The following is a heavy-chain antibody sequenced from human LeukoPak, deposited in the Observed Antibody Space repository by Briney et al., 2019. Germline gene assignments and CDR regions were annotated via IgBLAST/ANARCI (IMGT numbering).Heavy chain of an antibody. CDR3: ARGSKIVQRRDVFDI. CDR2: ISTTSSHI. J-gene: IGHJ3*02. Sequence: PGGSLRLSCAASGFSFSTYSMNWVRQAPGKGLEWVSSISTTSSHIYYADSMKGRFTISRDNAKDSLYLQMNSLRAEDTAVCYCARGSKIVQRRDVFDIWGQGTMVTVSS. CDR1: GFSFSTYS. V-gene: IGHV3-21*01. D-gene: IGHD3-22*01.